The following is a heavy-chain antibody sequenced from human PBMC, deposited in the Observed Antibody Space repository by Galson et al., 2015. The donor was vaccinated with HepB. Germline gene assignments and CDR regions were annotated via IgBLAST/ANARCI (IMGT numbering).Heavy chain of an antibody. Sequence: SVKVSCKASGGTFSSYTFSWVRQAPGQGPEWMGRIIPILGLANYAQKFQGRVTITADKSTSTAYMELSSLTSEDTAIYYCARAPRISFGELMQPLTKWGLGTLVTVSS. J-gene: IGHJ4*02. D-gene: IGHD3-10*01. V-gene: IGHV1-69*02. CDR2: IIPILGLA. CDR1: GGTFSSYT. CDR3: ARAPRISFGELMQPLTK.